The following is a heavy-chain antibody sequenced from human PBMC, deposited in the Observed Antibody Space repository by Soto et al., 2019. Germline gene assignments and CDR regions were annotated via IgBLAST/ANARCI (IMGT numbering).Heavy chain of an antibody. CDR3: ASFARILTGYPQYDFDY. V-gene: IGHV4-34*01. CDR2: INHSGST. CDR1: GGSFSGYY. Sequence: SETLSLTCAVYGGSFSGYYWSWIRQPPGKGLEWIGEINHSGSTNYNPSLKSRVTISVDTSKNQFSLKLSSVTAADTAVYYCASFARILTGYPQYDFDYWGQGTLVTVSS. D-gene: IGHD3-9*01. J-gene: IGHJ4*02.